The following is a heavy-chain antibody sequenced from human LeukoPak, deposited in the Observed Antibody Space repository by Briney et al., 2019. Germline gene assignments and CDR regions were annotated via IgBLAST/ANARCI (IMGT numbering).Heavy chain of an antibody. Sequence: PGGSLRLSCAASGFTFDDYAMHWVRQAPGKGLEWVSLISWDGGSTYYADSVKGRFTISRDNSKNSLYLQMNSLRAEDTALYYCAKAAHRGPPVGNFDYWGQGTLVTVTS. CDR2: ISWDGGST. CDR3: AKAAHRGPPVGNFDY. CDR1: GFTFDDYA. D-gene: IGHD1-26*01. V-gene: IGHV3-43D*03. J-gene: IGHJ4*02.